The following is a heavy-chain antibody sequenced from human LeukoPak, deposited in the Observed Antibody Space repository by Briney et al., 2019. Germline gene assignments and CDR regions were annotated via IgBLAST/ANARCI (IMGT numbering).Heavy chain of an antibody. CDR2: IYYSGST. Sequence: SETLSLTCTVSGGSISSSSYYWGWIRQPPGKGLEWIGNIYYSGSTYYNPSLKSRVTISVDTSKNQFSLKLSSVTAADTAVYYCARDGIVVPRRADYWGQGTLVTVSS. CDR3: ARDGIVVPRRADY. CDR1: GGSISSSSYY. D-gene: IGHD2-15*01. V-gene: IGHV4-39*07. J-gene: IGHJ4*02.